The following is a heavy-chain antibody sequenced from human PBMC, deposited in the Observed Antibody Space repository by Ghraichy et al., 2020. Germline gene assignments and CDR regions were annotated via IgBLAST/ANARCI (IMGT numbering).Heavy chain of an antibody. CDR3: ARNLYGITSSYYYYGMDV. D-gene: IGHD1-20*01. Sequence: GGSLRLSCAASVFTFSSYSMNWVRQAPGKGLEWVSSISSSSSSIYYADSLKGRFTISRDNAKNSLYLQMNSLRAEDTALYYCARNLYGITSSYYYYGMDVWGQGTTVTVSS. CDR1: VFTFSSYS. J-gene: IGHJ6*02. CDR2: ISSSSSSI. V-gene: IGHV3-21*01.